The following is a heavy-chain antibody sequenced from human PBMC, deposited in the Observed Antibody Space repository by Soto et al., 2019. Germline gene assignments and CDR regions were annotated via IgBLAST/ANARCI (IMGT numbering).Heavy chain of an antibody. Sequence: SVKVSCKASGGTFSSYAISGVRQAPGRGLEWMGGIIPIFGTANYAQKFQGRVTITADESTSTAYMELSSLRSEDTAVYYCASTDDSNYELFDPWGQGTLVIVSS. CDR3: ASTDDSNYELFDP. D-gene: IGHD4-4*01. CDR2: IIPIFGTA. V-gene: IGHV1-69*13. CDR1: GGTFSSYA. J-gene: IGHJ5*02.